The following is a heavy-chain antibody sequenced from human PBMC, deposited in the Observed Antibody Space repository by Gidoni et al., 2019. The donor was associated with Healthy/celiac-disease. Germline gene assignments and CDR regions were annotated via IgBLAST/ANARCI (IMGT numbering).Heavy chain of an antibody. CDR3: AHSTYYYDSSGYYYEDY. CDR1: GFSLSTSGVG. J-gene: IGHJ4*02. V-gene: IGHV2-5*02. D-gene: IGHD3-22*01. Sequence: QITLKESGPTLVKPTQTLTLTCPFSGFSLSTSGVGVGWIRQPPGKALEWLALIYWDDDKRYSPSPKSRLTITKDTSKNQVVLTMTNMDPVDTATYYCAHSTYYYDSSGYYYEDYWGQGTLVTVSS. CDR2: IYWDDDK.